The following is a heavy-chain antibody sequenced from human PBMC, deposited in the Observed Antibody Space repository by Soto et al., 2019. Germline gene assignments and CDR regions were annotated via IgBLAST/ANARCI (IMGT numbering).Heavy chain of an antibody. D-gene: IGHD5-18*01. CDR3: ARASQDTAMAPYYFDY. J-gene: IGHJ4*02. Sequence: PGGSLRLSCAASGFTFSSYAMHWVRQAPGKGLEWVAVISYDGSNKYYADSVKGRFTISRDNSKNTLYLQMNSLRAEDTAVYYCARASQDTAMAPYYFDYWGQGTLVTVSS. CDR2: ISYDGSNK. CDR1: GFTFSSYA. V-gene: IGHV3-30-3*01.